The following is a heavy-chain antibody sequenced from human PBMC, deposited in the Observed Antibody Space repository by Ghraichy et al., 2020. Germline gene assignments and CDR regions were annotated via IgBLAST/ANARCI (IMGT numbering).Heavy chain of an antibody. CDR2: IYYSGST. D-gene: IGHD6-13*01. CDR1: GGSISSSSYY. Sequence: SETLSLTCTVSGGSISSSSYYWGWIRQPPGKGLEWIGSIYYSGSTYYNPSLKSRVTISVDTSKNQFSLKLSSVTAADTAVYYCARQRNSWYLWYFDYWGQGTLVTVSS. V-gene: IGHV4-39*01. J-gene: IGHJ4*02. CDR3: ARQRNSWYLWYFDY.